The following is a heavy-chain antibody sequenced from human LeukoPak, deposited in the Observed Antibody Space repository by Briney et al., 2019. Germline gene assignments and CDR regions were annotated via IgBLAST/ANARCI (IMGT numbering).Heavy chain of an antibody. CDR1: GFTFSGSA. CDR3: ARDPYGSGSYYSITQPPPFDH. J-gene: IGHJ4*02. CDR2: IRSKANSYAT. V-gene: IGHV3-73*01. D-gene: IGHD3-10*01. Sequence: PGGSLRLSCAASGFTFSGSAMHWVRQASGKGLEWVGRIRSKANSYATAYAASVKGRFTISRDDSKNTAYLQMNSLKTEDTAVYYCARDPYGSGSYYSITQPPPFDHWGQGTLVTVSS.